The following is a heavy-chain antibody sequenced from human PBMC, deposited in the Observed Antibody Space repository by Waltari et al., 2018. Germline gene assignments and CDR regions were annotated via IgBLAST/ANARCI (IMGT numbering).Heavy chain of an antibody. D-gene: IGHD1-26*01. CDR1: GFPCSSYW. J-gene: IGHJ3*02. Sequence: EVPLVQSGGGLVQPGGSLRLSSAASGFPCSSYWMHWVRQAPGKGLVWVSRINREGSTTAYADSVKGRFTIARDNAKNTLFLQRNSLRAEDTAVYDCARNGNDALDIWGQGTMVTVSS. CDR2: INREGSTT. V-gene: IGHV3-74*01. CDR3: ARNGNDALDI.